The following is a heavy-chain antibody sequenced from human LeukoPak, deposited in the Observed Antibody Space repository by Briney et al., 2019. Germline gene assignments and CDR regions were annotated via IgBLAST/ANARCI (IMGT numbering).Heavy chain of an antibody. Sequence: SETLSLTCTVSGGSICSGGYYWSWIRQHPGKGLEWIVYIYYSGSTYYNPSLKSRVTISVDTSKDQFSLKLSSVTAADTAVYYCARGYPNPYYDFWSGYSYGMDVWGQGTTVTVSS. J-gene: IGHJ6*02. V-gene: IGHV4-31*03. CDR1: GGSICSGGYY. CDR2: IYYSGST. CDR3: ARGYPNPYYDFWSGYSYGMDV. D-gene: IGHD3-3*01.